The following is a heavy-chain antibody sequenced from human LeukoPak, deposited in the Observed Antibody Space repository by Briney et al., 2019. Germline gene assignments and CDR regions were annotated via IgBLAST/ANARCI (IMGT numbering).Heavy chain of an antibody. CDR3: ARRYSSSWSGFDP. Sequence: GGSLRLSCAASGFTFSNFAMSWVRQAPGKGLKWVSAISDSGGGTFYADSVKGRLTISRDNSKNTLYLQMNSLRGENTAVYYCARRYSSSWSGFDPWGQGTLVSVS. J-gene: IGHJ5*02. CDR1: GFTFSNFA. V-gene: IGHV3-23*01. D-gene: IGHD6-13*01. CDR2: ISDSGGGT.